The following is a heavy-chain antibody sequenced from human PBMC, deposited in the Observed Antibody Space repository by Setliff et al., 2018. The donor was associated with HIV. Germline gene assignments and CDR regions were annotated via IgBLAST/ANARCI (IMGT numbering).Heavy chain of an antibody. CDR1: GFTFTTDA. D-gene: IGHD3-10*01. CDR2: ITESGGT. J-gene: IGHJ5*02. V-gene: IGHV3-23*01. Sequence: GGSLRLSCAASGFTFTTDAMNWVRQAPGKGLEWVSSITESGGTYYADSVKGRFTISRDTSKNTVYLQMNSLRAEDTAVYYCAKDRRYYYGSGSYAAETWGQGTLVTVSS. CDR3: AKDRRYYYGSGSYAAET.